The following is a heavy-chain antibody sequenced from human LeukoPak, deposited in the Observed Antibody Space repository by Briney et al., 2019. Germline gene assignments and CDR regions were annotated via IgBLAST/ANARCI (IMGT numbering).Heavy chain of an antibody. CDR3: ARRPGEYGGNDFDY. Sequence: SETLSLTCTVAGGSMNCRSDYWCWIRQPPGKGLEWIGSIYYSGSTHYNPSLKSRVTMSIVTSKNQFSLRLSSVTAADTAVYYCARRPGEYGGNDFDYWGQGTLVTVSS. J-gene: IGHJ4*02. CDR2: IYYSGST. CDR1: GGSMNCRSDY. D-gene: IGHD4/OR15-4a*01. V-gene: IGHV4-39*01.